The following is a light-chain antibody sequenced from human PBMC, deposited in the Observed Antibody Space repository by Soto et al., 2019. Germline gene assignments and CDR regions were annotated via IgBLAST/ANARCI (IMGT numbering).Light chain of an antibody. CDR1: STDVGGYNY. CDR2: EVS. J-gene: IGLJ1*01. CDR3: FSYTSGNTRV. V-gene: IGLV2-14*01. Sequence: QWSLGHPASVCWSPGHFITISCSGSSTDVGGYNYVSWYQHLPDEAPKLLIYEVSNRPSGISTRFSGTKSGNTASLTISGLQAEEEADYYCFSYTSGNTRVFGTGTKVTVL.